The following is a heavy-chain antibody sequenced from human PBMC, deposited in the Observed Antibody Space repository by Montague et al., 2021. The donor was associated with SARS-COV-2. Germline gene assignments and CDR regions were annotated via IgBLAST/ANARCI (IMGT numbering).Heavy chain of an antibody. D-gene: IGHD2-2*01. CDR3: ATEMPAYDVFDI. CDR1: GGSVTSDDYY. J-gene: IGHJ3*02. Sequence: SETLSLTCTVSGGSVTSDDYYWTWIRQPPGKGLEWIGYIYNTGRTNYNPSLKSRVTISMDTSKNQFSLKVDSVSAADTAVYYCATEMPAYDVFDIWGQGTRVTV. CDR2: IYNTGRT. V-gene: IGHV4-61*08.